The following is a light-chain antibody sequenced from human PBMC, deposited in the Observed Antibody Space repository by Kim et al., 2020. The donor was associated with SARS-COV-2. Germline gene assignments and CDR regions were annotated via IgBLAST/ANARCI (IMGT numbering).Light chain of an antibody. J-gene: IGKJ2*01. CDR1: QSISTY. CDR2: GAS. CDR3: QHAYNTPYT. Sequence: DIQMSQSPSSLSASVGDRVTITCRTSQSISTYVNWYQQKPGKAPQLLIYGASTLQSGVPSRFSGSGSGTDFTLTISSLQPEDFATYYCQHAYNTPYTFGQGTKLEI. V-gene: IGKV1-39*01.